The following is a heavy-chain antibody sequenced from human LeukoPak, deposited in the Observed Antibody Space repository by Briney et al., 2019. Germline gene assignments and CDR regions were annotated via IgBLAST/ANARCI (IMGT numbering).Heavy chain of an antibody. V-gene: IGHV3-21*01. Sequence: PGGSLRLSCAASGFTFSTYGTHWVRQAPGKGLEWVSSISSSSSYIYYAGSVKGRFTISRDNAKNSLYLQMNSLRAEDTAVYYCARGSSGTQNTDSWGQGTLVTVSS. CDR1: GFTFSTYG. CDR3: ARGSSGTQNTDS. D-gene: IGHD1-26*01. CDR2: ISSSSSYI. J-gene: IGHJ4*02.